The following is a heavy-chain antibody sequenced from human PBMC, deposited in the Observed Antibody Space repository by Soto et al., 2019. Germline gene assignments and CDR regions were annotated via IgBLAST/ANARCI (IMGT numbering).Heavy chain of an antibody. V-gene: IGHV1-69*13. CDR1: GGTFSSYA. D-gene: IGHD3-9*01. Sequence: SVKVSCKASGGTFSSYAISGVRQAPGQGLEWMGGIIPIFGTANYAQKFQGRVTITADESTSTAYMELSSLRSEDTAVYYCARSPASLLRYFDWSLPWGQGTLVTVSS. CDR3: ARSPASLLRYFDWSLP. J-gene: IGHJ5*02. CDR2: IIPIFGTA.